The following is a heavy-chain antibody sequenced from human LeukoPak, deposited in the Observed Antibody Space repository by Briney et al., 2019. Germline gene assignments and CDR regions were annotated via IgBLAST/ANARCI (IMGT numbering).Heavy chain of an antibody. D-gene: IGHD2-8*01. Sequence: SETLSLTCAVYGGSFSGYYWSWIRQPPGKGLEWIGEINHSGSTNYNPSLKSRVTMSVDTSKNQFSLNLNSVTAADTAVYYCARAPVIVLMVYAIRIGWFDPWGQGTLVTVSS. CDR1: GGSFSGYY. V-gene: IGHV4-34*01. J-gene: IGHJ5*02. CDR2: INHSGST. CDR3: ARAPVIVLMVYAIRIGWFDP.